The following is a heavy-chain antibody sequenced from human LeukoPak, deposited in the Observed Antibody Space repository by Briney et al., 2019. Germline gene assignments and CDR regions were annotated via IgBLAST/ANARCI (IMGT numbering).Heavy chain of an antibody. CDR3: GRSAHDSGYSQFHY. CDR2: VYHTGST. D-gene: IGHD3-22*01. J-gene: IGHJ4*02. Sequence: SETLSLTCTVSGDSISSHYWSWMRQPPGKGLEWIGYVYHTGSTNYNPSLKSRVTISVDMSKNEFSLKLSSVTAADTAVYYCGRSAHDSGYSQFHYWGQGTLVTVSS. CDR1: GDSISSHY. V-gene: IGHV4-59*11.